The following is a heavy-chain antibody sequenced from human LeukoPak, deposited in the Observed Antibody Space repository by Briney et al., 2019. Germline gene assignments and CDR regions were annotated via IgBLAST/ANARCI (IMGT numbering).Heavy chain of an antibody. Sequence: ASVKVSCKASGYSFSSYFMHWVRQAPGQGLEWMGIINPSDGTPRYTQKFQDRVTMTRDTSTSTVYMELINLRSDDTAIYFCASGNQLLSRYFEYWGQGTLVTVSS. CDR1: GYSFSSYF. CDR2: INPSDGTP. CDR3: ASGNQLLSRYFEY. V-gene: IGHV1-46*01. J-gene: IGHJ4*02. D-gene: IGHD2-2*01.